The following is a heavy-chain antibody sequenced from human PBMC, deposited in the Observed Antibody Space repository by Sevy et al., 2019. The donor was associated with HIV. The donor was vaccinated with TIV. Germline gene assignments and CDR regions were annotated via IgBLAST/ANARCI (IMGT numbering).Heavy chain of an antibody. Sequence: GGSLRLSCVASGFTFSSYDMSWVRQAPGKGLEWVSVISGSGVSTYYADSVKGRFTISRDNSKNTLYLQLNSLRAEDTAVYYCAKSMGGFDAFDIWGQGTMVTVSS. J-gene: IGHJ3*02. D-gene: IGHD6-25*01. CDR3: AKSMGGFDAFDI. V-gene: IGHV3-23*01. CDR1: GFTFSSYD. CDR2: ISGSGVST.